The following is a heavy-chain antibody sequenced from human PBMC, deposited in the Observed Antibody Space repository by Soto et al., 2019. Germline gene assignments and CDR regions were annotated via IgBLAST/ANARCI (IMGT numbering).Heavy chain of an antibody. CDR1: GYTFTGYY. D-gene: IGHD3-3*01. J-gene: IGHJ6*02. CDR2: INPNSGGT. Sequence: GASVKVSCKASGYTFTGYYMHWVRQAPGQGLEWMGWINPNSGGTNYAQKFQGWVTMTRDTSISTAYMELSRLRSDDTAVYYCASSPIFGVVLDGPSYGKDVWGQGTTVTVSS. CDR3: ASSPIFGVVLDGPSYGKDV. V-gene: IGHV1-2*04.